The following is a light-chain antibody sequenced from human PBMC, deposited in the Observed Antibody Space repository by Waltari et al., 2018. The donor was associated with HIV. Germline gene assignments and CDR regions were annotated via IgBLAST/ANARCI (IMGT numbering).Light chain of an antibody. CDR1: NSKIGSNY. J-gene: IGLJ2*01. Sequence: QSVLIQPPSPSGTPGQSVTISCSGSNSKIGSNYVYWYQQLPGTAPKLLIYRNDQRPSGVPDRFSGSKSGTSASLAISGLRSEDEADYYCAAWDDSLSGPVFGGGTKVTVL. CDR2: RND. CDR3: AAWDDSLSGPV. V-gene: IGLV1-47*01.